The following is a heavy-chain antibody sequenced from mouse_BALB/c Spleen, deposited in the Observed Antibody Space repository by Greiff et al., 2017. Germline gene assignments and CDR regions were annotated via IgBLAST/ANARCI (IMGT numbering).Heavy chain of an antibody. CDR2: ILPGSGST. D-gene: IGHD2-13*01. CDR1: GYTFSSYW. CDR3: ARVGDRFAY. Sequence: QGQLQQSGAELMKPGASVKISCKATGYTFSSYWIEWVKQRPGHGLEWIGEILPGSGSTNYNEKFKGKATFTADTSSNTAYMQLSSLTSEDSAVYYCARVGDRFAYWGQGTLVTVSA. J-gene: IGHJ3*01. V-gene: IGHV1-9*01.